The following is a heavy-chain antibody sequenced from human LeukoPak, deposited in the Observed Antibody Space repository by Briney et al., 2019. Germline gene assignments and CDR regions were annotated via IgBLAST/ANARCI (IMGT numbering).Heavy chain of an antibody. CDR3: AREGSSSLISPWFDY. D-gene: IGHD6-13*01. Sequence: KPSETLSLTCAVYGGSFSGYYWSWIRQPPGKGLEWIGEINHSGSTNYNPSLKSRVTISVDTSENQFSLKLSSVTAADTAVYYCAREGSSSLISPWFDYWGQGTLVTVSS. CDR1: GGSFSGYY. V-gene: IGHV4-34*01. J-gene: IGHJ4*02. CDR2: INHSGST.